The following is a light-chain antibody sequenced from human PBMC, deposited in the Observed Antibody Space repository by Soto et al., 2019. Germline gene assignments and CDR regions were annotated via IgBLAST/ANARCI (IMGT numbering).Light chain of an antibody. CDR3: QQNESFFPLT. CDR1: QNINSW. J-gene: IGKJ4*01. V-gene: IGKV1-5*03. Sequence: DIQMTQSPSTLSASVGDRVTITCRASQNINSWLAWYQQKPGKAPKLLIYKASNLESGVPSRFRGSGSGTDFTPPIRSLQPHDFATFHQQQNESFFPLTFGGGTKVEIK. CDR2: KAS.